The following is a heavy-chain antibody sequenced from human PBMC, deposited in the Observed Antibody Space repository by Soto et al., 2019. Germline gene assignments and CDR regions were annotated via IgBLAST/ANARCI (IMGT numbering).Heavy chain of an antibody. Sequence: SETLSLTCTVSGGSISSGGYYWSWIRQHPGKGLEWIGYIYYSGSTYYNPSLKSRVTISVDTSKNQSSLKLSSVTAADTAVYYCASQYSSGWYPTGRNWFDPWGQGTLVTVSS. D-gene: IGHD6-19*01. CDR3: ASQYSSGWYPTGRNWFDP. J-gene: IGHJ5*02. V-gene: IGHV4-31*03. CDR2: IYYSGST. CDR1: GGSISSGGYY.